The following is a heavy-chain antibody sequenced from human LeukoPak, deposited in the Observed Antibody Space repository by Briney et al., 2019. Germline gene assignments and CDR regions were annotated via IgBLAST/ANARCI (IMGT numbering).Heavy chain of an antibody. J-gene: IGHJ4*02. D-gene: IGHD1-1*01. Sequence: GGSLRLSCAASGFPFSSYAMHWVRQAPGKGLEWEAFIRYDGSNKYYADSVKGRFTISRDNSKNTLYLQMNSLRAEDTAVYYCAKFSGTIETIDYWGQGTLVTVSS. CDR3: AKFSGTIETIDY. V-gene: IGHV3-30*02. CDR1: GFPFSSYA. CDR2: IRYDGSNK.